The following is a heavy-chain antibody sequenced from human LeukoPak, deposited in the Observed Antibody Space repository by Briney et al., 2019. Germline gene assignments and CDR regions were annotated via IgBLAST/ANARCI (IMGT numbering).Heavy chain of an antibody. CDR1: GFTLSSYS. CDR2: ISYDGSNK. CDR3: ASPYSGMTTVTPDY. D-gene: IGHD4-17*01. Sequence: GVSLRLACAASGFTLSSYSMNWVRQAPGKGLEWVAVISYDGSNKYYADSVKGRFTISRDNSKNTLYLQMNSLRAEDTAVYYCASPYSGMTTVTPDYWGQGTLVTVSS. V-gene: IGHV3-30*19. J-gene: IGHJ4*02.